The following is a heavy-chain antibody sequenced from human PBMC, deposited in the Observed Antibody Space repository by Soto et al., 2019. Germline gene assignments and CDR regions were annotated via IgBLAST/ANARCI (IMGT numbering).Heavy chain of an antibody. CDR3: ARLPLDS. CDR2: VNPLLGTA. J-gene: IGHJ4*02. CDR1: GGSLSNIT. V-gene: IGHV1-69*08. Sequence: QVQLVQSGAEVKKPGSSVRVSCKIPGGSLSNITVSWVRQAPGLGLEWMGRVNPLLGTANYAQKFQGRVTLSADRSTNTAYMDMTSLTSDDTAMYYCARLPLDSWGQGTLVTVSS.